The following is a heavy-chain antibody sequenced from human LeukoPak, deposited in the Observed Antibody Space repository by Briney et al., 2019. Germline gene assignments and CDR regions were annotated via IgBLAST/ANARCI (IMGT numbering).Heavy chain of an antibody. CDR3: AKALTANWDYNYYGMDV. V-gene: IGHV1-8*01. J-gene: IGHJ6*02. Sequence: ASVKVSCKASGYTFTSYDINWVRQATGQGLEWMGWMSPNSGNTGYAQKFQGRVTMTRNTSISTAYMELSSLRSEDTAVYYCAKALTANWDYNYYGMDVWGQGTTVTVSS. CDR1: GYTFTSYD. D-gene: IGHD7-27*01. CDR2: MSPNSGNT.